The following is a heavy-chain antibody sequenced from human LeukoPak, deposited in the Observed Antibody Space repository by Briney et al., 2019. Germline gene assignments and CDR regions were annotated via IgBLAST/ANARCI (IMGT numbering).Heavy chain of an antibody. CDR1: GRSFSVYY. J-gene: IGHJ4*02. V-gene: IGHV4-34*01. CDR2: INHSGST. CDR3: AWSKFGELDF. D-gene: IGHD3-10*02. Sequence: SETLSLTCAVYGRSFSVYYWSWIRQPPGKGLEWIGEINHSGSTNYNPSLKSRVTISVDTSKNQFSLKLSSVTAADTAVYYCAWSKFGELDFWGQGTLVTVSS.